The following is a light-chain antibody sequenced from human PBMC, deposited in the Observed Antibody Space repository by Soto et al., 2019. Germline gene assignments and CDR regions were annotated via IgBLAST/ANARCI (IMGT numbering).Light chain of an antibody. CDR1: QGVNSY. V-gene: IGKV1-9*01. J-gene: IGKJ5*01. CDR2: AAS. CDR3: QQLNNYPIT. Sequence: IPLTQSPSSLSASVGDRVTITCRASQGVNSYLAWYQQKPGKAPKLLIYAASALQSGVPSRFSGTGSGTDFTLTISSLQPEDFATYYCQQLNNYPITFGQGTRLEIK.